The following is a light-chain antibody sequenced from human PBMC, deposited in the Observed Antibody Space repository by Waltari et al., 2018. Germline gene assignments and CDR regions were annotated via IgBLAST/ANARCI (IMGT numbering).Light chain of an antibody. V-gene: IGLV1-47*01. J-gene: IGLJ1*01. CDR3: ASWDESHYV. CDR2: RNN. CDR1: ISNLGSNF. Sequence: QSVLTQPPSASETPGQRVIISCSGSISNLGSNFLYCYQPLPGTAHKLLIYRNNQRPSGVPHRFSGSSSGTSAALAISGLRSEDEGVYYCASWDESHYVFGSGTRVTVV.